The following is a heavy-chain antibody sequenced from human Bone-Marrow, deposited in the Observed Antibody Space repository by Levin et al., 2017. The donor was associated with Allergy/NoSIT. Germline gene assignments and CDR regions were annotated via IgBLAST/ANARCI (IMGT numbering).Heavy chain of an antibody. Sequence: LSLTCAASGFAFSNYGIHWVRQAPGKGLEWVAVMSYDGTNKYYADSVKGRFSISRDNSRYTVYLQMNSLRVGDTAVYYCAKDLVPYCSSRTCYLGGYGMDVWGQGTKVTVSS. D-gene: IGHD2-2*01. CDR3: AKDLVPYCSSRTCYLGGYGMDV. J-gene: IGHJ6*02. CDR1: GFAFSNYG. V-gene: IGHV3-30*18. CDR2: MSYDGTNK.